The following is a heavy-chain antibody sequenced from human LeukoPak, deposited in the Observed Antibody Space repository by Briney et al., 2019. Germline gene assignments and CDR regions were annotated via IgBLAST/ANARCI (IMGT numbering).Heavy chain of an antibody. CDR2: ISGSGGST. D-gene: IGHD6-13*01. V-gene: IGHV3-23*01. CDR1: GFTFSSYW. Sequence: GGSLRLSCAASGFTFSSYWMHWVRQAPGKGLEWVSAISGSGGSTYYADSVKGRFTISRDNSKNTLYLQMNSLRAEDTAVYYCAKTPAGYSSSWYEWRGYYFDYWGQGTLVTVSS. CDR3: AKTPAGYSSSWYEWRGYYFDY. J-gene: IGHJ4*02.